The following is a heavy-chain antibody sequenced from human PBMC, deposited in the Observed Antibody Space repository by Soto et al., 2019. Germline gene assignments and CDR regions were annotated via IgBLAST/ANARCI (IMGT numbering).Heavy chain of an antibody. D-gene: IGHD1-20*01. CDR2: ISVGGRTI. CDR3: ARGTPVTRTENTDYFDH. V-gene: IGHV3-11*01. Sequence: QVHLVESGGGLVKPGESLRLSCVASGFAFTDYYMTRIRQAPGKGLAWVSYISVGGRTIYYAESVRGRFTVSRDNAKISVFLQMNSLRAEDTAVYYGARGTPVTRTENTDYFDHWGQGTLVTVSS. J-gene: IGHJ4*02. CDR1: GFAFTDYY.